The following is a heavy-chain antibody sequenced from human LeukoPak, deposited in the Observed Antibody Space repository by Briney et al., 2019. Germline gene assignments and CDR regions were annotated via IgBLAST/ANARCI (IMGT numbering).Heavy chain of an antibody. D-gene: IGHD4-11*01. CDR1: GYTFTSYY. J-gene: IGHJ4*02. CDR2: INPSGGST. V-gene: IGHV1-46*01. CDR3: ARDYRGNYFDY. Sequence: ASVQVSCEASGYTFTSYYMHWVRQAPGQGLEWMGIINPSGGSTSYAQKFQGRVTMTRDTSTSTVSMELSSLRSEDTAVYYCARDYRGNYFDYWGQGTLVTVSS.